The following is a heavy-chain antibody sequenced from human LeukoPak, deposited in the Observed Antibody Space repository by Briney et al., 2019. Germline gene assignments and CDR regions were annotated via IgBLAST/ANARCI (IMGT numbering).Heavy chain of an antibody. CDR3: VRSDTAMDDDWFDP. D-gene: IGHD5-18*01. J-gene: IGHJ5*02. CDR1: GFTFSSYS. Sequence: GGSLRLSCAASGFTFSSYSMNWVRQAPGKGLEWVSSISSSSSYIYYADSVKGRFTISRDNAKNSLYLQMNSLRAEDTAVYYCVRSDTAMDDDWFDPWGQGTLVTVSS. V-gene: IGHV3-21*01. CDR2: ISSSSSYI.